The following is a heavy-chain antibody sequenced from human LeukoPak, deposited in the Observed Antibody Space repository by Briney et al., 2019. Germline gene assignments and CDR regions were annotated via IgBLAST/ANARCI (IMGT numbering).Heavy chain of an antibody. CDR1: GFTLRSHW. Sequence: GGSLRLSCEASGFTLRSHWMHWVRQAPGKGLVWVSRIGTDGSTTIYADSVKGRFTISRDNAKNTLYLQMNSLRDEDTAVYYRVRIEMGTIRPDYWGQGTLVTVSS. J-gene: IGHJ4*02. CDR2: IGTDGSTT. CDR3: VRIEMGTIRPDY. D-gene: IGHD5-24*01. V-gene: IGHV3-74*01.